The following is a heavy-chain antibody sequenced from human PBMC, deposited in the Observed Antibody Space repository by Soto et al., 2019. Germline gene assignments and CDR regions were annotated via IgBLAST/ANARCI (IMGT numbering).Heavy chain of an antibody. Sequence: AGSLRLSCAASGFTFSSYSMNWARQAPGKGLEWVSSISSSSSYIYYADSVKGRFTISRDNAKNSLYLQMNSLRAEDTAVYYCARGGARASSHSDSSGYYHPSGMAVWGQGTTVTVS. J-gene: IGHJ6*02. CDR2: ISSSSSYI. V-gene: IGHV3-21*01. CDR1: GFTFSSYS. CDR3: ARGGARASSHSDSSGYYHPSGMAV. D-gene: IGHD3-22*01.